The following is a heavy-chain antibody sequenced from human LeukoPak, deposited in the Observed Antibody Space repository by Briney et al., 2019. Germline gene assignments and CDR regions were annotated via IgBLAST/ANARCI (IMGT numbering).Heavy chain of an antibody. CDR1: GFTFDDYG. Sequence: GGSLRLSCAASGFTFDDYGMSWVRQAPGKGLEWVGRIKSKTDGGTTDYAAPVKGRFTISRDDSKNTLYLQMNSLKTEDTAVYYCTTDRDGDDYGDNWGQGTLVTVSS. CDR3: TTDRDGDDYGDN. D-gene: IGHD7-27*01. V-gene: IGHV3-15*01. J-gene: IGHJ4*02. CDR2: IKSKTDGGTT.